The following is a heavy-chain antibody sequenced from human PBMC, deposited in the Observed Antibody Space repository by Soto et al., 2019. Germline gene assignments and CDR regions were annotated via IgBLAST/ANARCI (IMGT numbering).Heavy chain of an antibody. Sequence: SETLSLTCAVSSGSISSSNWWSWVRQPPGKGLEWIGEIYHSGSTNYNPSLKSRVTISVDKSKNQFSLKLSSVTAADTAVYYCARNVPDYGDPDAFDIWGQGTMVTVSS. CDR3: ARNVPDYGDPDAFDI. CDR2: IYHSGST. CDR1: SGSISSSNW. V-gene: IGHV4-4*02. D-gene: IGHD4-17*01. J-gene: IGHJ3*02.